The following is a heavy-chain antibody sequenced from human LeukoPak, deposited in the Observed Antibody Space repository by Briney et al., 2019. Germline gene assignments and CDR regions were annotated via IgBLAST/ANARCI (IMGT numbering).Heavy chain of an antibody. Sequence: ASVKVSCKASGGTFSSYAISWVRQAPGRGLEWMGGIIPIFGTANYAQKFQGRVTITADESTSTAYMELSSLRSEDTAVYYCARGFLGLWFGETNWFDPWGQGTLVTIST. CDR1: GGTFSSYA. D-gene: IGHD3-10*01. J-gene: IGHJ5*02. V-gene: IGHV1-69*13. CDR2: IIPIFGTA. CDR3: ARGFLGLWFGETNWFDP.